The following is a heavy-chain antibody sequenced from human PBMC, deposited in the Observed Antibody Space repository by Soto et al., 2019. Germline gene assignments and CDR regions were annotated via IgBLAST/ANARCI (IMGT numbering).Heavy chain of an antibody. V-gene: IGHV4-4*07. CDR1: GGSISSYY. Sequence: QVHLQESGPGLVKPSETLSLTCTVSGGSISSYYWNWIRQPAGKGLEWIGRIHSSGYTNSNSSLRSRFTMSVDSSKRQISLKMTSGTAADTAVYYCARLGGTIDYWAPGTLVTVSS. CDR3: ARLGGTIDY. CDR2: IHSSGYT. J-gene: IGHJ4*02. D-gene: IGHD1-26*01.